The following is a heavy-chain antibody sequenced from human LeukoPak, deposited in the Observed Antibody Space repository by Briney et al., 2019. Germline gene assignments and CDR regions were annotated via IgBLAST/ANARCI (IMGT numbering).Heavy chain of an antibody. Sequence: GGSLRLSCAASGFTFSSYSMNWVRQAPGKGLEWVSYISSSSSTIYYADSVKGRFTISRDNAKNSLYLQMNSLRDKDTAVYYCARVPGITIFGVVISYFDYWGQGTLVTVSS. CDR3: ARVPGITIFGVVISYFDY. CDR2: ISSSSSTI. V-gene: IGHV3-48*02. D-gene: IGHD3-3*01. CDR1: GFTFSSYS. J-gene: IGHJ4*02.